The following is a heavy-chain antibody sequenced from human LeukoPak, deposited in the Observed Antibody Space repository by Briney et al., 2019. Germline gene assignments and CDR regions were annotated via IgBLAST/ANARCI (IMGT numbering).Heavy chain of an antibody. D-gene: IGHD4-11*01. CDR1: GYTFTSYY. J-gene: IGHJ5*02. V-gene: IGHV1-46*01. CDR2: INPSGGST. CDR3: ARANGHTTAENWFDP. Sequence: ASVKVSCKASGYTFTSYYMHWVRQAPGQGLEWMGIINPSGGSTSYAQKFQGRVTITADESTSTAYMELSSLRSEDTAVYYCARANGHTTAENWFDPWGQGTLVTVSS.